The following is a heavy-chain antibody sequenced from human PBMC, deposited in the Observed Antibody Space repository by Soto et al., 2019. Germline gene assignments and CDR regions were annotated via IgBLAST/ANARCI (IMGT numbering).Heavy chain of an antibody. Sequence: PGGSLRLSCAASGFTFSSYSMNWVRQAPGKGLEWVSSISSSSSYIYYADSVKGRFTISRDNAKNSLYLQMNSLRAEDTAVYYCARDDVVVAPIDYWGQGTLVTVSS. CDR3: ARDDVVVAPIDY. D-gene: IGHD2-15*01. V-gene: IGHV3-21*01. CDR1: GFTFSSYS. J-gene: IGHJ4*02. CDR2: ISSSSSYI.